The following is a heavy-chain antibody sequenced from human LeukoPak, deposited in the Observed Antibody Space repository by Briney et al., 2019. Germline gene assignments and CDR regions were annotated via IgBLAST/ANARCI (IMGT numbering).Heavy chain of an antibody. V-gene: IGHV3-74*01. D-gene: IGHD3-10*01. Sequence: PGGSLRLSCAASGFTFSSYWMHWVRQAPGKRLVWVSRINSDGSSTTYADSVKGRFTISRDNAKNTVYLQMNSLRAEDTAVYYCTRGISITYMDAWGKGTTVTISS. J-gene: IGHJ6*04. CDR1: GFTFSSYW. CDR3: TRGISITYMDA. CDR2: INSDGSST.